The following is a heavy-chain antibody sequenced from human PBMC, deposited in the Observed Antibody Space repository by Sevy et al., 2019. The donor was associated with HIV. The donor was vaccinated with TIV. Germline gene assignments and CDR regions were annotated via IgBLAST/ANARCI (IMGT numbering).Heavy chain of an antibody. D-gene: IGHD5-18*01. J-gene: IGHJ4*01. V-gene: IGHV3-21*06. CDR1: GFTLADYS. CDR3: ARDLGYTYALPASDY. CDR2: ISSARAHI. Sequence: GGSLRLSCAVSGFTLADYSINWVRQAPGKGLEWVSSISSARAHIYYADSVKGRFTISRDIAKNSLYLQMDSLRVGDTAVYYCARDLGYTYALPASDYWGHGTLVTVSS.